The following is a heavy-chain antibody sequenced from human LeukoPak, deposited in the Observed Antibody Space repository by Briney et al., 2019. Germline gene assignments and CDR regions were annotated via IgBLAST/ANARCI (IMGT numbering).Heavy chain of an antibody. J-gene: IGHJ4*02. CDR1: GGSFSGYY. V-gene: IGHV4-34*01. D-gene: IGHD3-22*01. CDR2: INHSGST. CDR3: ARGRNYYDSSGYHRSYYFDC. Sequence: SETLSLTCAVYGGSFSGYYWSWIRQPPGKGLEWIGEINHSGSTNYNPSLKSRVTISVDTSKNQFSLKLSSVTAADTAVYYCARGRNYYDSSGYHRSYYFDCWGQGTLVTVAS.